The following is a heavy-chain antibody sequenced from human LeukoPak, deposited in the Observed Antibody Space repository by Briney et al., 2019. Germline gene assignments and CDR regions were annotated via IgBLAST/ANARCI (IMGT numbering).Heavy chain of an antibody. Sequence: GGSLRLSCTAYGFTFSITYMAWVRQAPGKGLEWVSVIYGGGDAYYADSVKGRFTISRDNAKNSLYLQMNSLRAEDTAVYYCAREIVGSGSYYYDYWGQGTLVTVSS. J-gene: IGHJ4*02. CDR2: IYGGGDA. CDR3: AREIVGSGSYYYDY. D-gene: IGHD3-10*01. CDR1: GFTFSITY. V-gene: IGHV3-69-1*02.